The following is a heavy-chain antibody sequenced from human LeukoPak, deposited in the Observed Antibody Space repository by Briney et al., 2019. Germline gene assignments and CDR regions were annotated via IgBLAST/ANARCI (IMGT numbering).Heavy chain of an antibody. J-gene: IGHJ4*02. CDR3: ARASHVSGIVGATHFDY. V-gene: IGHV3-21*01. CDR1: GLTFSSYS. D-gene: IGHD1-26*01. Sequence: GGSLRLSCAASGLTFSSYSMNWVRQAPGKGLEWVSSISSGSTYVYYADSVKGRFTISRDNAKNSLYLQMNSLRAEDTAVYYCARASHVSGIVGATHFDYWGQGTLVTVSS. CDR2: ISSGSTYV.